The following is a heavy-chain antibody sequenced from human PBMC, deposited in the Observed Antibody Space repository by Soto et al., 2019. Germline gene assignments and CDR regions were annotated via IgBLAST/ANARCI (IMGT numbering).Heavy chain of an antibody. Sequence: GGSLRLSCAASGFNFSDYYMSWIRQAPGKGLEWVSYIDSRGRTISYADSVKGRFTISRDKAKNSLYLQMNSLRAEDTAVYYCAREGLFRVVITHYYYYGMDVRGQGTTVTVSS. D-gene: IGHD3-3*01. CDR3: AREGLFRVVITHYYYYGMDV. CDR2: IDSRGRTI. J-gene: IGHJ6*02. CDR1: GFNFSDYY. V-gene: IGHV3-11*04.